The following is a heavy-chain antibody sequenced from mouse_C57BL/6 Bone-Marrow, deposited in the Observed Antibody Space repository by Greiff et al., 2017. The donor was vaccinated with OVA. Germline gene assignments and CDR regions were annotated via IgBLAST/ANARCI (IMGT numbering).Heavy chain of an antibody. CDR3: LILCAY. J-gene: IGHJ3*01. CDR1: GYTFTSYG. V-gene: IGHV1-81*01. D-gene: IGHD1-3*01. CDR2: IYPRSGNT. Sequence: QVQLQQSGAELAKPGASVKLSCKASGYTFTSYGISWVKQRTGQGLEWIGEIYPRSGNTYYNEKFKGKATLTADKSYSTAYMELRSLTSDDASVYFWLILCAYWGQGTLVTVSA.